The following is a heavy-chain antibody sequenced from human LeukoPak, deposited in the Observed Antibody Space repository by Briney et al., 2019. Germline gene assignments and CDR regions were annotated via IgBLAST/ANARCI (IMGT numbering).Heavy chain of an antibody. V-gene: IGHV1-18*01. CDR1: GYTFTSYG. CDR2: ISAYNGNT. D-gene: IGHD2-8*01. Sequence: ASVKVSCKASGYTFTSYGISWVRQAPGQGLEWMGWISAYNGNTNYAQKLQGRVTMTTDTSTSTAYMELRSLRSDDTAVYYCAGDHGDIVLMVYAMIGVSFDYWGQGTLVTVSS. CDR3: AGDHGDIVLMVYAMIGVSFDY. J-gene: IGHJ4*02.